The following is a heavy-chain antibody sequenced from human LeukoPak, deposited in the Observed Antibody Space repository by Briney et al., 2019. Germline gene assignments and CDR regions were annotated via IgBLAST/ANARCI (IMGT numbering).Heavy chain of an antibody. CDR3: ARAVTVAGSSDY. J-gene: IGHJ4*02. V-gene: IGHV4-34*01. CDR2: NNHSGST. D-gene: IGHD6-19*01. Sequence: PSETLSLTCAVYGGSFSGYYWSWIRQPPGKGLEWIGENNHSGSTNYNPSLKSRVTISVDTSKNQFSLKLSSVTAADTAVYYCARAVTVAGSSDYWGQGTLVTVSS. CDR1: GGSFSGYY.